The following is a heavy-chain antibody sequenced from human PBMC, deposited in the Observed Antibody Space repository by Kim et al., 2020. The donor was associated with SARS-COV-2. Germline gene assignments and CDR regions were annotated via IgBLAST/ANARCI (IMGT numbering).Heavy chain of an antibody. Sequence: GGSLRLSCAASGFTFSSYSMNWVRQAPGKGLEWVSSISSSSSYIYYADSVKGRFTISRDNAKNSLYLQMNSLRAEDTAVYYCARDRWGLGAGFQHWGQGTLVTVSS. CDR1: GFTFSSYS. J-gene: IGHJ1*01. D-gene: IGHD3-16*01. CDR3: ARDRWGLGAGFQH. V-gene: IGHV3-21*01. CDR2: ISSSSSYI.